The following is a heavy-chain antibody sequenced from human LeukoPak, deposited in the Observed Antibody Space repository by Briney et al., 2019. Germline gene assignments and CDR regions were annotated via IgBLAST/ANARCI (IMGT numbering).Heavy chain of an antibody. J-gene: IGHJ4*02. CDR2: IYHSGST. CDR3: ASYRIAAAGLVDY. Sequence: SETLSLTCTVSGYSISSGYYWGWIRQPPGKGLEWIGSIYHSGSTYYNPSLKSRVTISVDTSKNQFSLKLSSVTAADTAVYYCASYRIAAAGLVDYWGQGTLVTVSS. CDR1: GYSISSGYY. V-gene: IGHV4-38-2*02. D-gene: IGHD6-13*01.